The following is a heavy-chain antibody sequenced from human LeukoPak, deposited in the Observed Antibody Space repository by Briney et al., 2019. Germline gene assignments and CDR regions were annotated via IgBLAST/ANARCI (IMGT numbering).Heavy chain of an antibody. Sequence: PGGSLRLSCAASGFTFSSYSMNWVRQAPGKGLEWVSYISSSSSTIYYADSVKGRFTISRDNAKNSLYLQMNSLRAEDTAVYYCASIRLVLGRYYYYYMDVWGKGTTVTVSS. V-gene: IGHV3-48*01. D-gene: IGHD2-8*02. CDR2: ISSSSSTI. J-gene: IGHJ6*03. CDR1: GFTFSSYS. CDR3: ASIRLVLGRYYYYYMDV.